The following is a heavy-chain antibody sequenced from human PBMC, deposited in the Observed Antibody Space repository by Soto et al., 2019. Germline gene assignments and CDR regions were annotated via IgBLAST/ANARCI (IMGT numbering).Heavy chain of an antibody. CDR2: IYYSGST. D-gene: IGHD1-1*01. V-gene: IGHV4-31*03. CDR1: GGSISSGGYY. Sequence: SETLSLTCTVSGGSISSGGYYWSWIRQHPGKGLEWIGYIYYSGSTYYNPSLKSRVTISVDTSKNQFSLKLSSVTAADTAVYYCARCTLEGHYYYYYYMDVWGKGTTVTVSS. J-gene: IGHJ6*03. CDR3: ARCTLEGHYYYYYYMDV.